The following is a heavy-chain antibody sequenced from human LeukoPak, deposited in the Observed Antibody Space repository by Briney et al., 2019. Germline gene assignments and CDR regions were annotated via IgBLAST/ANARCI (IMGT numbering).Heavy chain of an antibody. CDR3: ARYIAVAAFDAFDI. J-gene: IGHJ3*02. Sequence: SETLSLTCTVSGGSISSSNYYWSWIRQPAGKGLEWIGRIYTSGSTNYNPSLKSRVTISVDTSKNQFSLKLSSVTAADTAVYYCARYIAVAAFDAFDIWGQGTMVTVSS. V-gene: IGHV4-61*02. CDR2: IYTSGST. CDR1: GGSISSSNYY. D-gene: IGHD6-19*01.